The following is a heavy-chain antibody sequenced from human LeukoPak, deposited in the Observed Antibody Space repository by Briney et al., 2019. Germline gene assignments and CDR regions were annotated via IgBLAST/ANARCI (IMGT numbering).Heavy chain of an antibody. Sequence: GESLKISCKGSGSSFTSYWIGWVRQMPGKGLEWMGIIYPGDSDTRYSPSFQGQVTISADKSISTAYLQWSSLKASDTAMYYCARAHGTHYDILTGLDYWGQGTLVAVSS. V-gene: IGHV5-51*01. D-gene: IGHD3-9*01. CDR3: ARAHGTHYDILTGLDY. CDR2: IYPGDSDT. CDR1: GSSFTSYW. J-gene: IGHJ4*02.